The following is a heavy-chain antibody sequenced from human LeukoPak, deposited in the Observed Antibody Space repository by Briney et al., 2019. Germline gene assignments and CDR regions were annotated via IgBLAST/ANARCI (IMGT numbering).Heavy chain of an antibody. CDR3: ARAHSSSWYSGPWGMDV. CDR2: ISYDGSNK. CDR1: GFIFNRHA. Sequence: GTSLRLSCAGSGFIFNRHAMHWVRQAPGKGLEWVAVISYDGSNKYYADSVKGRFTISRDNSKNTLYLQMNSLRAEDTAVYYCARAHSSSWYSGPWGMDVWGQGTTVTVSS. V-gene: IGHV3-30-3*01. D-gene: IGHD6-13*01. J-gene: IGHJ6*02.